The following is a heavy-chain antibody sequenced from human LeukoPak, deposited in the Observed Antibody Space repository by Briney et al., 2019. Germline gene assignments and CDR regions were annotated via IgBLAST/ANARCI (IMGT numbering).Heavy chain of an antibody. J-gene: IGHJ5*02. D-gene: IGHD2-2*01. Sequence: GASVKVSCKASGYTFTSYGISWVRQAPGQGLEWMGWISAYNGNTNYAQKLQGRVTMTTDTSTSTAYMELRSLRSDDTAVYYCARVRYCSSTSCYEDWFDPWGQETLVTVSS. V-gene: IGHV1-18*04. CDR1: GYTFTSYG. CDR3: ARVRYCSSTSCYEDWFDP. CDR2: ISAYNGNT.